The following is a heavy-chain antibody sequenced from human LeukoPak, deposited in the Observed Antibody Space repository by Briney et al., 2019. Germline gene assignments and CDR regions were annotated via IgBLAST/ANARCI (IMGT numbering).Heavy chain of an antibody. J-gene: IGHJ4*02. Sequence: SETLSLTCTASGGSISGYYWSWIRQPPGKGLEWIGVFHYSGSTNYNPSLKSRVTFSLDTSKNQFSLKLNSVTAADTAVYYCARVPKGSGYFNYWGQGTLVTVSS. D-gene: IGHD3-10*01. CDR1: GGSISGYY. V-gene: IGHV4-59*01. CDR2: FHYSGST. CDR3: ARVPKGSGYFNY.